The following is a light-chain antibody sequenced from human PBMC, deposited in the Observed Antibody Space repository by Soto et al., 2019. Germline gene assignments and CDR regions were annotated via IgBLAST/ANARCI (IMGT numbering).Light chain of an antibody. V-gene: IGKV1-5*01. Sequence: DIQVTQSPSALSASVGDRVTITCRASQNIDKWLAWYQQKPGKPPKLLIYDASSLESGVPSRFSGSGSGTDFTLTISSLQPEDFATYHCQQFKSYPLTFGGGTKVEIK. CDR1: QNIDKW. J-gene: IGKJ4*01. CDR2: DAS. CDR3: QQFKSYPLT.